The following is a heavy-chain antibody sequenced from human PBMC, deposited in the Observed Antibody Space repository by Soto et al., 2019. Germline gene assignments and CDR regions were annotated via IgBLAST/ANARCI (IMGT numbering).Heavy chain of an antibody. Sequence: SGTLFLTCTVSGGPTRRYHRSWIRQPPGKGLEWIGYIYYSGSTNYNPSLKSRVTISVDTSKNQFSLKLSSVTAADTAVYYCARVWGGAFDFWGQGTLVTVSS. V-gene: IGHV4-59*01. CDR3: ARVWGGAFDF. D-gene: IGHD3-10*01. CDR2: IYYSGST. J-gene: IGHJ3*01. CDR1: GGPTRRYH.